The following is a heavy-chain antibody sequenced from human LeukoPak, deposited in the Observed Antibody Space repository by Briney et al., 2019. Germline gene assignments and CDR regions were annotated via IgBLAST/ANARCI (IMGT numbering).Heavy chain of an antibody. Sequence: GASVKVSCKASGYTFTGYYMHWVRQAPGQGLEWMGWINPNSGGTNYAQKFQGWVTMTRDTSISTAYMELSRLRSEDTAMYYCATQQPHPNYGMDVWGQGTTVTVSS. CDR1: GYTFTGYY. D-gene: IGHD6-13*01. CDR3: ATQQPHPNYGMDV. CDR2: INPNSGGT. J-gene: IGHJ6*02. V-gene: IGHV1-2*04.